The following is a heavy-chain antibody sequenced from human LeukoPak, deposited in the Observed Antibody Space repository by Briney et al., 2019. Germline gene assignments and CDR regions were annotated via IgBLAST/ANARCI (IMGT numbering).Heavy chain of an antibody. Sequence: PGGSLKLSCAASRFTFNNYWMSWVRQAPGKGLEWVATIKRDGTEKYYVDPVKGRFTISRDNTKNSLYLQMNSLRVEDTAVYYCARLLGDRTIYDYWGQGALVTVSS. J-gene: IGHJ4*02. V-gene: IGHV3-7*01. CDR3: ARLLGDRTIYDY. D-gene: IGHD3-16*01. CDR2: IKRDGTEK. CDR1: RFTFNNYW.